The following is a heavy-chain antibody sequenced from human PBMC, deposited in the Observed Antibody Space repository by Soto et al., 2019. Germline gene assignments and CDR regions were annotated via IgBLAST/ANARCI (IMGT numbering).Heavy chain of an antibody. D-gene: IGHD3-22*01. J-gene: IGHJ4*02. V-gene: IGHV4-39*01. Sequence: PSETLSLTCTVSGGSISSSTSYYWGWIRQPPGKGLEWIGSIYYSVSTYYNPSLNSRVTISVDTSKNQFSLKLSSVTAADTSVYYCARRDYDRSGYSYYFDYWGQGTLVTVSS. CDR1: GGSISSSTSYY. CDR3: ARRDYDRSGYSYYFDY. CDR2: IYYSVST.